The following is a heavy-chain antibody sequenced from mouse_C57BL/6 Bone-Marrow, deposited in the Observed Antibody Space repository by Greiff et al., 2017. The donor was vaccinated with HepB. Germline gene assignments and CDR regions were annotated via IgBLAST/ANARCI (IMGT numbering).Heavy chain of an antibody. CDR2: IHPNSGST. J-gene: IGHJ4*01. V-gene: IGHV1-64*01. CDR1: GYTFTSYW. CDR3: ARGGYPYYYAMDY. D-gene: IGHD2-2*01. Sequence: VQLQQPGAELVKPGASVKLSCKASGYTFTSYWMHWVKQRPGQGLEWIGMIHPNSGSTNYNEKFKSKATLTVDKSSSTAYMQLSSLTSEDSAVYCCARGGYPYYYAMDYWGQGTSVTVSS.